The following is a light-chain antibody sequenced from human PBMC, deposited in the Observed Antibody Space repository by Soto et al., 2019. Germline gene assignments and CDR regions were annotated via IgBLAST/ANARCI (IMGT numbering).Light chain of an antibody. CDR2: GAS. V-gene: IGKV3-15*01. CDR3: QQYKYWPLA. J-gene: IGKJ4*01. Sequence: EIVLTQSPGTLSLSIGERTTLSCRASQSVSRTSLSWYQQKPGQAPRLLIYGASTRATGIPARFSGSGSGTEFTLTISSLQSEDFAIYYCQQYKYWPLAFGGGTKVDIK. CDR1: QSVSRT.